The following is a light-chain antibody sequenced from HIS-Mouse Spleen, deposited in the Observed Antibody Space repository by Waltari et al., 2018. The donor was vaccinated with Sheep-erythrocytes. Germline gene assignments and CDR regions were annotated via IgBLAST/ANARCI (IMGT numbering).Light chain of an antibody. CDR3: CSYAGSYNHV. J-gene: IGLJ1*01. Sequence: QSALTQPRSVSGSPGQSVTIPCTGTSSDVGGYNYCSWYQQHPGKAPKLMIYDVSKRPSGVPDRFSGSKSGNTASLTISGLQAEDEADYYCCSYAGSYNHVFATGTKVTVL. CDR1: SSDVGGYNY. V-gene: IGLV2-11*01. CDR2: DVS.